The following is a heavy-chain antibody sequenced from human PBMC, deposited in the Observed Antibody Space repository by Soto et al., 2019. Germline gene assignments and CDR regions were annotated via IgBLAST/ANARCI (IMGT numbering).Heavy chain of an antibody. CDR1: GLTFSGSA. D-gene: IGHD6-13*01. V-gene: IGHV3-73*01. CDR2: IRSKANSYAT. Sequence: GGSLRLSCAASGLTFSGSAMHWVRQASGKGLEWVGRIRSKANSYATAYAASVKGRFTISRDDSKNTAYLQMNSLKTEDTAVYSCTRRVAEAAVVPYGMDVWGQGTKVTVYS. CDR3: TRRVAEAAVVPYGMDV. J-gene: IGHJ6*02.